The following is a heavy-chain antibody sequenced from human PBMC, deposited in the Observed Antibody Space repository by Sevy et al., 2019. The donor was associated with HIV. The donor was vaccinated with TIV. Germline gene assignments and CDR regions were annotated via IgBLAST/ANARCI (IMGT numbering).Heavy chain of an antibody. CDR1: GFTFNIYS. CDR2: VSFGCGKI. CDR3: AREGCTKPHDY. D-gene: IGHD2-8*01. Sequence: GGSLRLCCAASGFTFNIYSMSWVRQTPGKGLEWVATVSFGCGKINHADSVKGRFTMSRDDSKNAVYLQMNNLRVEDTAIYYCAREGCTKPHDYWGQGTLVTVSS. V-gene: IGHV3-23*01. J-gene: IGHJ4*02.